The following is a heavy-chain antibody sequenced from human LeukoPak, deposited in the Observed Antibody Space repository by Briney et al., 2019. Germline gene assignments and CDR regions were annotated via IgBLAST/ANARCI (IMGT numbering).Heavy chain of an antibody. CDR2: ISSSGSTI. J-gene: IGHJ5*02. D-gene: IGHD2-2*01. V-gene: IGHV3-11*01. CDR3: ARARYCSSTSCWFDP. Sequence: GRSLRLSCAASGFTFSDYYMSWIRQAPGKGLEWVSYISSSGSTIYYADSVKGRFTISRDNAKNSLYLQMNSLRAEDTAVYYCARARYCSSTSCWFDPWGQGTLVTVSS. CDR1: GFTFSDYY.